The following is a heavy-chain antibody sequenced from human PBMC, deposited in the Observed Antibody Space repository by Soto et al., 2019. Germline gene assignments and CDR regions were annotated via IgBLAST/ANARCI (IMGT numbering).Heavy chain of an antibody. CDR2: ISAYNGNT. Sequence: QVQLVQSGAEVKKPGASVKVSCKASGYTFTSYGISWVRQAPGQGLEWMGWISAYNGNTNYAQKLQGRVTMTTDTTTSTAYMEVRSLRSDETAVYYCARVYDDFWSGYVVFSDYYYYMDVWGKGTTVTVSS. J-gene: IGHJ6*03. V-gene: IGHV1-18*01. CDR3: ARVYDDFWSGYVVFSDYYYYMDV. D-gene: IGHD3-3*01. CDR1: GYTFTSYG.